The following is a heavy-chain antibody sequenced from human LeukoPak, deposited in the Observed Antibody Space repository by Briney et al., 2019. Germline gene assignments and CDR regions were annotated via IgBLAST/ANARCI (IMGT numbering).Heavy chain of an antibody. CDR2: INAGNGNT. V-gene: IGHV1-3*01. CDR1: GYTFTSYA. Sequence: ASVKVSCKASGYTFTSYAMHWVRQAPGQRLEWMGWINAGNGNTKYSQKFQGRVTITRDTSASTAYMELSSLRSEDTAVYYCARPFFDFWSGFRKYHWFGPWGQGTLVTGSS. J-gene: IGHJ5*02. D-gene: IGHD3-3*01. CDR3: ARPFFDFWSGFRKYHWFGP.